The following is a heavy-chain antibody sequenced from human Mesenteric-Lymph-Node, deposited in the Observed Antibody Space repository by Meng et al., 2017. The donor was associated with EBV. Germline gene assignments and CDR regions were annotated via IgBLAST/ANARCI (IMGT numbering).Heavy chain of an antibody. D-gene: IGHD3-16*01. J-gene: IGHJ5*01. CDR2: IYTGGNT. CDR1: GFTVSSHY. Sequence: EGQLVESGGGLIQPGGSLRLSCVASGFTVSSHYMSWVRQAPGMGLEWVSLIYTGGNTFYAHSVKGRFTVSRDNSKNTLYLQMNSLRDEDTAFYYCAKVVQGFGWFDPWGQGTLVTVSS. V-gene: IGHV3-53*01. CDR3: AKVVQGFGWFDP.